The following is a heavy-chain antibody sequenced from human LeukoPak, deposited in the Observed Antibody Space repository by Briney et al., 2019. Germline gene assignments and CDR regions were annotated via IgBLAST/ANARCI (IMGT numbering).Heavy chain of an antibody. V-gene: IGHV3-23*01. CDR1: GFTFSSYA. Sequence: GGSLRLSCAASGFTFSSYAMSWVRQAPGKGLEWVPAISGSGGSTYYADSVKGRFTISRDNSKNTLYLQMNSLRAEDTAVYYCAKDSASSSWYGVYYFDYWGQGTLVTVSS. CDR2: ISGSGGST. D-gene: IGHD6-13*01. J-gene: IGHJ4*02. CDR3: AKDSASSSWYGVYYFDY.